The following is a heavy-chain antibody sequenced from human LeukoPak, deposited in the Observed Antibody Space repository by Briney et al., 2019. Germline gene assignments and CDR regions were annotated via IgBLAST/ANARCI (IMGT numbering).Heavy chain of an antibody. J-gene: IGHJ4*02. D-gene: IGHD3-22*01. CDR2: IIPTFGTA. V-gene: IGHV1-69*05. Sequence: SVKVSCKASGGTFSSYAIRWVRQAPGQGLEWMGRIIPTFGTANYAQKFQGRVTITTDESTSTAYMELSSLRSGDTAVYYCARNTYYYDSSDDYWGQGTLVTVSS. CDR3: ARNTYYYDSSDDY. CDR1: GGTFSSYA.